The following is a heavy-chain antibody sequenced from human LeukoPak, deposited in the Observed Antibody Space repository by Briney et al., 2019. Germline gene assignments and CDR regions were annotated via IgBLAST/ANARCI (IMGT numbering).Heavy chain of an antibody. J-gene: IGHJ4*02. D-gene: IGHD3-10*01. V-gene: IGHV4-59*12. CDR2: IYYSGST. CDR3: ARANYYGSGSGSFEFDY. CDR1: GGSISSYY. Sequence: SETLSLTCTVSGGSISSYYWSWIRQPPGKGLEWIGYIYYSGSTNYNPSLKSRVTISVDTSKNQFSLKLSSVTAADTAVYYCARANYYGSGSGSFEFDYWGQGTLVTVSS.